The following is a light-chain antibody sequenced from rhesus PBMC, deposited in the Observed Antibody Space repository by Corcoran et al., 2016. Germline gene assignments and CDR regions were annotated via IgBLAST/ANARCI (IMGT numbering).Light chain of an antibody. CDR3: QQRSTYPLT. V-gene: IGKV1-38*01. Sequence: DIQLTQSPSSLSASVGDRITITCRASQGISTCLDWFQQRPGKAPKLLIYDASTLQSGVPSRFSGGGTGTEFTITISSLQPEDLAAYYCQQRSTYPLTFGEGTKVEIK. CDR1: QGISTC. J-gene: IGKJ4*01. CDR2: DAS.